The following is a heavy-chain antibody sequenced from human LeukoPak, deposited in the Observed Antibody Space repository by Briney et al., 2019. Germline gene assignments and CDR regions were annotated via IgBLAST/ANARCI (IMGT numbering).Heavy chain of an antibody. CDR3: ARGTVVEWLFSAGHPFDY. D-gene: IGHD3-3*01. V-gene: IGHV3-53*01. CDR1: GFTVSSNY. Sequence: GGSLRLSCAASGFTVSSNYMSWVRQAPGKGLEWVSVIYSGGSTYYADSVKGRFTISRDNSKNTLYLQMNSLRAEDTAVYYCARGTVVEWLFSAGHPFDYWGQGTLVTVSS. CDR2: IYSGGST. J-gene: IGHJ4*02.